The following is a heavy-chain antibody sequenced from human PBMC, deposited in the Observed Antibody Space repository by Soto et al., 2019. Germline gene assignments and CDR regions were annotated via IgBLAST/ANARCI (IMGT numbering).Heavy chain of an antibody. CDR1: GYTFTSYY. CDR3: ARAYCSGGSCPDYYYYYYMDV. Sequence: QVQLVQSGAEVKKPGASVKVSCKASGYTFTSYYMHWVRQAPGQGLEWMGIINPSGGSTSYAQKFQGRVTMTRDTSTSTVYMELSSLRSEDTAVYYCARAYCSGGSCPDYYYYYYMDVWGKGTTVTVSS. D-gene: IGHD2-15*01. CDR2: INPSGGST. J-gene: IGHJ6*03. V-gene: IGHV1-46*03.